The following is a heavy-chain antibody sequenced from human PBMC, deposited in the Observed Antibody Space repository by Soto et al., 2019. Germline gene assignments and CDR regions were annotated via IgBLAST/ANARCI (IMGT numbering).Heavy chain of an antibody. CDR2: IHNSGST. D-gene: IGHD3-9*01. V-gene: IGHV4-31*03. CDR3: AWDTFGSVDHDVSTTYYTFLDP. CDR1: GDCISSGGYY. Sequence: QVQLRQSGPGLVKPSQTLSLTCTVSGDCISSGGYYWSWIRQRPGMALEWIGHIHNSGSTYYNPSLQSRVSISIDPSNSHFSLRLSSVTAADTAVYYCAWDTFGSVDHDVSTTYYTFLDPWGQGTLVTVSS. J-gene: IGHJ5*02.